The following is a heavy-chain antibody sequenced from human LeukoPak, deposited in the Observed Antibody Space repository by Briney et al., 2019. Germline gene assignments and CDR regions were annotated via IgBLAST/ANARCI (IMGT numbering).Heavy chain of an antibody. CDR2: ISSTSSHI. Sequence: TGGSLRLSCAASGFIFSSYTMHWVRQAPGKGLEWVSLISSTSSHINYADSVKGRFTISRDNTKNSLYLQMSSLRAEDTAVYYCAGDLGVSYWGQGTLVTVSS. V-gene: IGHV3-21*01. J-gene: IGHJ4*02. CDR1: GFIFSSYT. D-gene: IGHD2-8*01. CDR3: AGDLGVSY.